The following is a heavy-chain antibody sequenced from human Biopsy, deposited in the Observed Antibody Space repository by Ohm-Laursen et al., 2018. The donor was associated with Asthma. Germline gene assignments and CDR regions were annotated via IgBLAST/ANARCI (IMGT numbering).Heavy chain of an antibody. J-gene: IGHJ1*01. CDR2: IKHDGSEK. CDR1: GFTFGDYC. Sequence: SLRLSCTASGFTFGDYCMSWVRQVPGQGLEWVANIKHDGSEKNHVDSLKGRFTISRDNAKNLLFLQMNSLRAEDTAVYYCARTFPFWSPYHAEHSHLWRQATLVTVSS. CDR3: ARTFPFWSPYHAEHSHL. D-gene: IGHD3-3*01. V-gene: IGHV3-7*01.